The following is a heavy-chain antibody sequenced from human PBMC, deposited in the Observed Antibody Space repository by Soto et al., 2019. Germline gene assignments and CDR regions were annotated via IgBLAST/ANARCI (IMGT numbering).Heavy chain of an antibody. D-gene: IGHD4-17*01. CDR3: ARRSYGDYVFGY. J-gene: IGHJ4*02. CDR1: GGSISSSSYY. Sequence: QLQLQESGPGLVKPSETLSLTCTVSGGSISSSSYYWGWIRQPPGKGLEWIGSIYYSGSTYYNPSLKSRVTISVDTSKNQFSLKLSSVTAADTAVDYCARRSYGDYVFGYWGQGALVTVSS. V-gene: IGHV4-39*01. CDR2: IYYSGST.